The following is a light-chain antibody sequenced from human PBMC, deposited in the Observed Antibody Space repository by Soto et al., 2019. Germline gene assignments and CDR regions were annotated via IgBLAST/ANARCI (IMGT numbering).Light chain of an antibody. CDR1: QSVSGW. Sequence: DIQMTQSPSTLSASVGDTVTVTCRASQSVSGWVAWYQQKPGEAPKLLIYDASALPRGVPSRFSGSGAGTKFTLTSASLQPDDFATYYCQQYETFSGTFGPGTKVDIK. V-gene: IGKV1-5*01. CDR2: DAS. CDR3: QQYETFSGT. J-gene: IGKJ1*01.